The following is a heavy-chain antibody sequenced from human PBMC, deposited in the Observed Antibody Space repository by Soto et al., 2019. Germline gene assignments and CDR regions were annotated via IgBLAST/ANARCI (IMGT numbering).Heavy chain of an antibody. Sequence: PGGSLRLSCSASGFTFGAYAMSWVRKAPGKGLEWVGFIRNRGYGRTTEYAASVRGRFTISRDDSKSITYLDMNSLQTEDTAVYYCVSEDKGADQLVSANYWGQGTLVTVYS. D-gene: IGHD2-2*01. J-gene: IGHJ4*02. CDR3: VSEDKGADQLVSANY. CDR2: IRNRGYGRTT. V-gene: IGHV3-49*04. CDR1: GFTFGAYA.